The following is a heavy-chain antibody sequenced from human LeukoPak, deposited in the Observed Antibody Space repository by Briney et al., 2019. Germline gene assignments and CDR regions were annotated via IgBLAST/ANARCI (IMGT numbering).Heavy chain of an antibody. Sequence: GGSLTLSCAASGFTFSSYSMNWVRQAPGKGLEWVSSISSSSSYIYYADSVKGRFTISRDNAKNSLYLQMNSLRAEDTAVYYCARTGVRGGSYTHDYWGQGTLVTVSS. CDR2: ISSSSSYI. V-gene: IGHV3-21*01. J-gene: IGHJ4*02. CDR1: GFTFSSYS. D-gene: IGHD1-26*01. CDR3: ARTGVRGGSYTHDY.